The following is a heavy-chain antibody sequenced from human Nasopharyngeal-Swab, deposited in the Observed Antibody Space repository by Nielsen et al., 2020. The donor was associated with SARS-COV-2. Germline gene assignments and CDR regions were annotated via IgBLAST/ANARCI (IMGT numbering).Heavy chain of an antibody. CDR3: ARDLEMAGDLDY. J-gene: IGHJ4*02. Sequence: GESLKISCAASGFTFSSYAMSWVRQAPGKGLEWVSAISGSGGSTYYADSVKGRFTISRDNSKNTLYLQMNSLRAEDTAVYYCARDLEMAGDLDYWGQGTLVTVSS. CDR2: ISGSGGST. CDR1: GFTFSSYA. V-gene: IGHV3-23*01. D-gene: IGHD5-24*01.